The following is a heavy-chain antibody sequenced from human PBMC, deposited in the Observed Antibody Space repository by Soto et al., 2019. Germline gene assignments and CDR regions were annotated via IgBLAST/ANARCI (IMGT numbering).Heavy chain of an antibody. J-gene: IGHJ6*02. V-gene: IGHV3-73*01. CDR3: TRPPMVRGRYYYGMDV. Sequence: PGGSLRLSCAASGFTFSGSAMHWVRQASGKGLEWVGRIRSKANSYATAYAAWVKGRFTISGEDSKNTAYLQMNSPKTEDTAVYYCTRPPMVRGRYYYGMDVWGQGTPVTVSS. CDR1: GFTFSGSA. CDR2: IRSKANSYAT. D-gene: IGHD3-10*01.